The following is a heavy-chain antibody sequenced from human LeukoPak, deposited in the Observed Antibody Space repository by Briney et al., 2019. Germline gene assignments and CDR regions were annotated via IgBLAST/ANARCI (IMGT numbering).Heavy chain of an antibody. V-gene: IGHV4-59*01. CDR3: ARDKLGNDY. Sequence: SETLSLTCTVSGGSISSYYWSWIRQPPGKGLEWIGYIYYSGSTNYNPSLKSRVTISVDTSKNQFSLKLSSVTAADTAVYYCARDKLGNDYWRQGTLVTVSS. D-gene: IGHD7-27*01. CDR2: IYYSGST. CDR1: GGSISSYY. J-gene: IGHJ4*02.